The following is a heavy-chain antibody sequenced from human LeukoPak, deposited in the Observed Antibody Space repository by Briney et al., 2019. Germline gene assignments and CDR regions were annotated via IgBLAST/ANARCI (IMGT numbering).Heavy chain of an antibody. D-gene: IGHD3-10*01. CDR1: ADSISSYY. CDR2: IYYSGST. J-gene: IGHJ5*02. Sequence: ASETLSLTCTVSADSISSYYWTWIRQPPGKGLEWIGFIYYSGSTNYNPSLKSRVTISVDTSKNQVSLKLTSVTAADTAIYYCAREVHYYGSGTYFFWFDPWGQGTLVTVSS. V-gene: IGHV4-59*01. CDR3: AREVHYYGSGTYFFWFDP.